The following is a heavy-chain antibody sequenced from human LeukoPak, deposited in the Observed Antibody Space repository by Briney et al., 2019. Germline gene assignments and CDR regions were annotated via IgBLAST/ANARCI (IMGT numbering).Heavy chain of an antibody. CDR3: AKDMKYRGSYGVFDI. CDR1: GFTFSSYG. J-gene: IGHJ3*02. V-gene: IGHV3-30*18. D-gene: IGHD1-26*01. CDR2: ISYDGSNK. Sequence: GGSLRLSCAASGFTFSSYGMHWVRQAPGKGLEWVAVISYDGSNKYYGDSVKGRFTISRDNSKNTLYLQMNSLRAEDTAVYYCAKDMKYRGSYGVFDIWGQGTMVTVSS.